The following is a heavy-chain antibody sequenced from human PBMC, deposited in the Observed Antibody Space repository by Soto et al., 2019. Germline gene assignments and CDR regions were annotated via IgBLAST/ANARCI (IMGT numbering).Heavy chain of an antibody. Sequence: PSETLSLTCAVYGGSFSGYYWSWIRQPPGKGLEWIGEIYHSGSTNYNPSLKSRVTISVDKSKNQFSLKLSSVTAADTAVYYCARDLDGDSIAYWGLGTLVTVSS. D-gene: IGHD4-17*01. CDR3: ARDLDGDSIAY. V-gene: IGHV4-34*01. CDR1: GGSFSGYY. J-gene: IGHJ4*02. CDR2: IYHSGST.